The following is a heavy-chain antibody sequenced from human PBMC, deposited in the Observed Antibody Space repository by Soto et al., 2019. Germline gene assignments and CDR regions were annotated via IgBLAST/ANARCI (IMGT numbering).Heavy chain of an antibody. V-gene: IGHV1-18*01. J-gene: IGHJ4*02. D-gene: IGHD3-22*01. CDR2: ISGYNGNT. CDR1: GYTFNMHG. Sequence: ASLKVSCKASGYTFNMHGISWVRQAPGQGLEWMGWISGYNGNTDYAQKLQGRVTLTTDTSTSTAYMELRSLRPDDTAVYYCAREQYYYDSSGNGGTEFDFWGQGTLVTVSS. CDR3: AREQYYYDSSGNGGTEFDF.